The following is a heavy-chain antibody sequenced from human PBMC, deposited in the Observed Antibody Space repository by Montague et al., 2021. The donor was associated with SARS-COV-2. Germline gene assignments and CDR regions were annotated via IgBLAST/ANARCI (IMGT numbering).Heavy chain of an antibody. CDR3: ARDYGDYSYYYGLDV. CDR1: GGSIRSGSYY. D-gene: IGHD4-17*01. Sequence: TLFLTCTVSGGSIRSGSYYWSWIRQPAGKGLEWIGRIYSSGSTNYNPSLKSRVTMSVDTSKNQFSLKVSSVTAADTAVYYCARDYGDYSYYYGLDVWGQGTTVTVPS. V-gene: IGHV4-61*02. J-gene: IGHJ6*02. CDR2: IYSSGST.